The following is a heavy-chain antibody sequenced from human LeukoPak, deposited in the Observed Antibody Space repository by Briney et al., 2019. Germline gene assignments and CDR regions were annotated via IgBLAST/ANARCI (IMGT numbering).Heavy chain of an antibody. Sequence: GSLRLSCAASGFTFSSYSMNWVRQAPGKGLEWVSYISSLSGTIYYADSVKGRFIISRDNAKNSLYLQMNSLRAEDTAVYYCARSYYDYVWGTPFDYWGQGTLVTVSS. CDR1: GFTFSSYS. V-gene: IGHV3-48*04. D-gene: IGHD3-16*01. CDR2: ISSLSGTI. CDR3: ARSYYDYVWGTPFDY. J-gene: IGHJ4*02.